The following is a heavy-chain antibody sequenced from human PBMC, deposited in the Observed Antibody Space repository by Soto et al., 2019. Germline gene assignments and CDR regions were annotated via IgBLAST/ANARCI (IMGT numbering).Heavy chain of an antibody. J-gene: IGHJ4*02. Sequence: PGGSLRLSCAASGFTFSSYAMHWVRQAPGKGLEWVAVISYDGSNKYYADSVKGRFTISRDNSKNTLYLQMNSLRAEDTAVYYCTKDWGRKNYDSSGYYCTALNSSGQRSLVSVSS. CDR2: ISYDGSNK. D-gene: IGHD3-22*01. V-gene: IGHV3-30*04. CDR3: TKDWGRKNYDSSGYYCTALNS. CDR1: GFTFSSYA.